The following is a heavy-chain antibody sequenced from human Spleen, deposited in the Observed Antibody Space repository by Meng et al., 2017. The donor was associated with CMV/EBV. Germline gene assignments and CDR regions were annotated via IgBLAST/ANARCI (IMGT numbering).Heavy chain of an antibody. CDR3: ARDASTDPSAAEY. Sequence: GESLKISCAASGFTFSSYSMNWVRQAPGKGLEWVSSISSSSSYIYYADSVKGRFTISRDNAKNSLYLQMNSLRAEDTAVYYCARDASTDPSAAEYWGQGKLVTVPQ. CDR1: GFTFSSYS. V-gene: IGHV3-21*01. D-gene: IGHD1-14*01. J-gene: IGHJ4*02. CDR2: ISSSSSYI.